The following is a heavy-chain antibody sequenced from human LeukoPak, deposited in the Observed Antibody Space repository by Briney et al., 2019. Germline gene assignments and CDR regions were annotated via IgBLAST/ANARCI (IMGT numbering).Heavy chain of an antibody. D-gene: IGHD3-22*01. Sequence: GGSLRLSCAASGFTFSSYGMHRVRQAPGKGLEWVAVISNDGSNKYYVDSVKGRFTISRDNSKNTLFLQMNSLRTEDTAVYYCAKLPTRYYYDSSSYPIQFDYWGQGTLVTVSS. CDR2: ISNDGSNK. J-gene: IGHJ4*02. V-gene: IGHV3-30*18. CDR1: GFTFSSYG. CDR3: AKLPTRYYYDSSSYPIQFDY.